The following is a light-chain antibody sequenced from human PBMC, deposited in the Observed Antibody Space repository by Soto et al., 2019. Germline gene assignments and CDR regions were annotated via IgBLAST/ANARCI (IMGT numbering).Light chain of an antibody. CDR3: QTWGTGIRA. V-gene: IGLV4-69*01. CDR2: LNSDGSH. Sequence: QTVVTQSPSASASLGASVKLTCTLSSGHSSFAIAWHQQQPEKGPRYLMKLNSDGSHSKGDGIPDRFSGSRSGAERYLTISSLHSEDEADYYWQTWGTGIRAFGGGTKLTVL. J-gene: IGLJ2*01. CDR1: SGHSSFA.